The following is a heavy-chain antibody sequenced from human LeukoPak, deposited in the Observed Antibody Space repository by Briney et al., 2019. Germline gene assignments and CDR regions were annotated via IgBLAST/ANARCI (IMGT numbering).Heavy chain of an antibody. Sequence: PGGSLRLSCAASGFTFDDYGMSWVRQAPGKGLEWVANINEGGNSKYYVDSVRGRFTISRDKTKDLLHLQMSSLRAEDTAVYYCARVGKNGWDFDHWGQGTLVTVSS. V-gene: IGHV3-7*01. CDR2: INEGGNSK. CDR1: GFTFDDYG. CDR3: ARVGKNGWDFDH. D-gene: IGHD6-19*01. J-gene: IGHJ4*02.